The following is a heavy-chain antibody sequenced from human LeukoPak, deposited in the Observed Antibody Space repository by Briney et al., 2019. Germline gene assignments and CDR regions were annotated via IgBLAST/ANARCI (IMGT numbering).Heavy chain of an antibody. J-gene: IGHJ6*02. CDR1: GFTFDDYT. Sequence: AGGSLRLSCAASGFTFDDYTMHWVRQAPGKGLEWVSLISWDGGSTYYADSVKGRFTISRDNSKNSLYLQMNSLRTEDTALYYCAKDLWPGGAGRYYYYYGMDVWGQGTTVTVSS. V-gene: IGHV3-43*01. CDR2: ISWDGGST. D-gene: IGHD6-19*01. CDR3: AKDLWPGGAGRYYYYYGMDV.